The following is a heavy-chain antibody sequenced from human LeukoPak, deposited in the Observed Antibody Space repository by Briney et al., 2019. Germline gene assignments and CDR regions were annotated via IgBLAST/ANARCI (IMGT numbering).Heavy chain of an antibody. V-gene: IGHV1-69*05. CDR2: IIPIFGTA. CDR3: ARDLHYYDSSGPFDY. D-gene: IGHD3-22*01. CDR1: GGTFSSYA. Sequence: SVKVSCKASGGTFSSYAISWVRQAPGQGLEWMGGIIPIFGTANYAQKFQGRVTITTDESTSTAYMELSGLRSEDTAVYYCARDLHYYDSSGPFDYWGQGTLVTVSS. J-gene: IGHJ4*02.